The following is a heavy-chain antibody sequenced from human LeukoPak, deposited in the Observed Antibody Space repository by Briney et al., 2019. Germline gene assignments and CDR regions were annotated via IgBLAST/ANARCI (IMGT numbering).Heavy chain of an antibody. CDR3: ARRRRKVTAPCDAFDI. CDR1: GGSISSYY. Sequence: KPSEILSLTCTVSGGSISSYYWSWIRQPPGKGLEWIGYIYYSGSTNYNPSLKSRVTISVDTSKNQFSLKLSSVTAADTAVYYCARRRRKVTAPCDAFDIWGKGQWSPSLQ. V-gene: IGHV4-59*08. CDR2: IYYSGST. J-gene: IGHJ3*02. D-gene: IGHD2-21*02.